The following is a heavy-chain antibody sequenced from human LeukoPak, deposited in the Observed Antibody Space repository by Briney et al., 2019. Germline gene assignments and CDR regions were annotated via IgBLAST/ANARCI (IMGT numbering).Heavy chain of an antibody. CDR1: GFTFGRYW. D-gene: IGHD5-12*01. J-gene: IGHJ4*02. Sequence: PGGSLRLSCAASGFTFGRYWMTWVRQAPGKGLEWVAIIKQNADAEYYVDSVKGRFTISKSKSQNSLYLQMNSLRPEDTAVYYCATTGFDSPFYFHYWGQGTLVTVSS. V-gene: IGHV3-7*03. CDR3: ATTGFDSPFYFHY. CDR2: IKQNADAE.